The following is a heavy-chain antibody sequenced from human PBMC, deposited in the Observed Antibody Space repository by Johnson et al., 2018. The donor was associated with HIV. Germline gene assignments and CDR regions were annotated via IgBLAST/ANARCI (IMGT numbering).Heavy chain of an antibody. J-gene: IGHJ3*02. D-gene: IGHD4-17*01. Sequence: QVHLVESVGGVVQPGRSLRLSCAASGFTFSTYAMHWVRQAPGKGLEWVALISYDGTDKYYADSVKGRFTISRDNSKNTLYLQINSLRAEDTAVYFCARTGDYGIDAFDIWGQGTMVTVSS. V-gene: IGHV3-30*03. CDR2: ISYDGTDK. CDR1: GFTFSTYA. CDR3: ARTGDYGIDAFDI.